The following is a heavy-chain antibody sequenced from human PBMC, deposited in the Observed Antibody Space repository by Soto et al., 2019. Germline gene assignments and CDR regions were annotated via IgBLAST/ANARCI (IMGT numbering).Heavy chain of an antibody. CDR1: GGSFSGYY. CDR3: ARERSPRQQLVRSPYYYYMDV. CDR2: INHSGST. Sequence: SETLSLTCAVYGGSFSGYYWSWIRQPPGKGLEWIGEINHSGSTNYNPSLKSRVTISVDTSKNQFSLKLSSVTAADTAVYYCARERSPRQQLVRSPYYYYMDVWGKGTTVTVSS. D-gene: IGHD6-13*01. J-gene: IGHJ6*03. V-gene: IGHV4-34*01.